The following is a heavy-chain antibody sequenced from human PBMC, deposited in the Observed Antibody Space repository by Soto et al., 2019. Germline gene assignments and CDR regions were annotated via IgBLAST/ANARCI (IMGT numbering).Heavy chain of an antibody. CDR1: GDSVSSNIAA. V-gene: IGHV6-1*01. Sequence: PSKGHSLTFSISGDSVSSNIAAWNWIRQSPSRFLEWLGRTYYRSKWYNDYAVSVKSRITINPDTSKNQFSLQLNSVTPEDTAVYYCARAIVVVPAAMWGGVFFDPWGQGTLVTVSS. D-gene: IGHD2-2*01. J-gene: IGHJ5*02. CDR2: TYYRSKWYN. CDR3: ARAIVVVPAAMWGGVFFDP.